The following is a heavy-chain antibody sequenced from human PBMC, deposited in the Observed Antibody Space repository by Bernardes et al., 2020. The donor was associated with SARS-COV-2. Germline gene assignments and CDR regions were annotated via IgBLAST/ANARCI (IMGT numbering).Heavy chain of an antibody. D-gene: IGHD3-10*01. V-gene: IGHV3-23*01. Sequence: GGSLRLSCAASGFTFSNYAMSWVRQAPGKGLEWVSAISGSGGATYYVDSVKGRFIMSRDNAKNTLHLQMNSLRAEDTAVYYCAQDSIVGYYSGSGSYRGLEYFQHWGQGTLVTVSS. J-gene: IGHJ1*01. CDR1: GFTFSNYA. CDR2: ISGSGGAT. CDR3: AQDSIVGYYSGSGSYRGLEYFQH.